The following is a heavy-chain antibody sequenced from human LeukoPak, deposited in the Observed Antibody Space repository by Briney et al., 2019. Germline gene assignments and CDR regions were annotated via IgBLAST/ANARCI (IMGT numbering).Heavy chain of an antibody. J-gene: IGHJ4*02. Sequence: SVKVSCKASGGTFSSYAISWVRQAPGQGLEWMGGIIPIFGTANYAQKFQSRVTVTRDTSTSTVHMELSGLRSEDTAVYYCARVVGATLFDYWGQGTLVTVSS. CDR2: IIPIFGTA. D-gene: IGHD1-26*01. V-gene: IGHV1-69*05. CDR1: GGTFSSYA. CDR3: ARVVGATLFDY.